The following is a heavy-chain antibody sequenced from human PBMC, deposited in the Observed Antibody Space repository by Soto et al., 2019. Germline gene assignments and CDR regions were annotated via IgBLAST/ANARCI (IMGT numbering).Heavy chain of an antibody. V-gene: IGHV3-23*01. CDR3: ARGGYSRGWSFDY. J-gene: IGHJ4*02. Sequence: PGGSLRLSCAASGFTFSNYAMSWVRRAPGTGLEWVSTISGGGDGTYYSDSVKGRFTISRDNSKNTLYLQINSLRADAKAVFHCARGGYSRGWSFDYWGQGTLVTVSS. D-gene: IGHD6-19*01. CDR2: ISGGGDGT. CDR1: GFTFSNYA.